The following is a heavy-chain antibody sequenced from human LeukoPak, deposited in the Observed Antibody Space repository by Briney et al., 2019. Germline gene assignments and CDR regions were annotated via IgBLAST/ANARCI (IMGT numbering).Heavy chain of an antibody. D-gene: IGHD5-18*01. CDR3: ARDSRGYSYGPNTDY. Sequence: GGSLRLSCAASGFTFSNYEMNWVRQAPGKGLEWVSYISSSGTTTYYTDSVKGRFTVSRDNAKNSLHLQMNSLRAVDTAIYYCARDSRGYSYGPNTDYWGQGTLVTVSS. V-gene: IGHV3-48*03. J-gene: IGHJ4*02. CDR1: GFTFSNYE. CDR2: ISSSGTTT.